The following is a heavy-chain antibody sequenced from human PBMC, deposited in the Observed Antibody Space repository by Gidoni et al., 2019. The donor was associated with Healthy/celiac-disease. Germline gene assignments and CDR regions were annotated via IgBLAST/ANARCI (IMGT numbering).Heavy chain of an antibody. CDR2: IKSKTDGGTT. CDR1: GFTFSNAW. CDR3: TTDRSIAAAESAV. Sequence: EVQLVESGGGLVKPGGSLRLSCAASGFTFSNAWMGWVRQAPGKGLEWVGRIKSKTDGGTTDYAAPVKGRFTISRDDSKNTLYLQMNSLKTEDTAVYYCTTDRSIAAAESAVWGQGTMVTVSS. J-gene: IGHJ3*01. D-gene: IGHD6-13*01. V-gene: IGHV3-15*01.